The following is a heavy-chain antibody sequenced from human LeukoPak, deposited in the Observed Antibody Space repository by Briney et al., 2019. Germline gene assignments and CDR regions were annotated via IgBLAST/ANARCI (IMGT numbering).Heavy chain of an antibody. CDR3: AKDWGTTGTTGWLFDY. CDR2: IKGDGSST. D-gene: IGHD1-1*01. V-gene: IGHV3-74*01. J-gene: IGHJ4*02. Sequence: PGGSLRLSCAASGFTFSTYWMHWVRQAPGKGLVWVARIKGDGSSTIYADSVKGRFTISRDNSKNTLYLQTSSLRAEDTAVYYCAKDWGTTGTTGWLFDYWGQGTLVTVSS. CDR1: GFTFSTYW.